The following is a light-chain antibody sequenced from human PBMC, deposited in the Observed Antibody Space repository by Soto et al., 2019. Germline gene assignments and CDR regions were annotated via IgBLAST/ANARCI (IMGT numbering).Light chain of an antibody. Sequence: IEVTQSPSSLAASLGDRVTITCRASQTIGTYVNWYRQKSAAAPELLIYDASTLQSGVPSRFRGGASGTDFTLTISSLQLDDFATYYCQQSYNTPLTFGQGTKVEIK. J-gene: IGKJ1*01. CDR1: QTIGTY. CDR3: QQSYNTPLT. V-gene: IGKV1-39*01. CDR2: DAS.